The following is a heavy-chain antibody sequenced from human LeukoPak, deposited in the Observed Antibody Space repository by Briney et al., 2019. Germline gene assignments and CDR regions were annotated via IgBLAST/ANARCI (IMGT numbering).Heavy chain of an antibody. J-gene: IGHJ4*02. CDR2: IRYDGSNK. D-gene: IGHD3-10*01. V-gene: IGHV3-30*02. Sequence: GGSLRLSCAASGFTFSSYGMHWVRQAPGKGLEWVAFIRYDGSNKYYADSVKGRFTISRDNSKNTLYLQMNSLRAEDTAVYYCASPKYYYGSGSYWGVFDYWGQGTLVTVSS. CDR3: ASPKYYYGSGSYWGVFDY. CDR1: GFTFSSYG.